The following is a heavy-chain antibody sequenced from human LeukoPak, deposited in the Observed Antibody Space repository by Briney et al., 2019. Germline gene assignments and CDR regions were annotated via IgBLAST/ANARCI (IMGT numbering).Heavy chain of an antibody. CDR2: ISGSGGST. CDR1: GFTFSSYA. V-gene: IGHV3-23*01. J-gene: IGHJ3*02. Sequence: GGSLRLSCAASGFTFSSYAMSWVRQAPGKGLEWVSAISGSGGSTYYADSVKGRFTISRDNSKNTLYLQMNSLRAEDTAVYYCARDLYDILTGYSYDAFDIWGQGTMVTVSS. CDR3: ARDLYDILTGYSYDAFDI. D-gene: IGHD3-9*01.